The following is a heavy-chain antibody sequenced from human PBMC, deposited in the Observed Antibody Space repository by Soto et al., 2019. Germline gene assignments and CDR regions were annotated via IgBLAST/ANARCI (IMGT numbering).Heavy chain of an antibody. V-gene: IGHV5-51*01. D-gene: IGHD3-10*01. CDR3: ARRGLPSYYYGSGSPVDFDY. CDR2: IYPGDSDT. Sequence: GESLKISCNGSGYSFTIYCIGLVRQMPGKGLDWMGIIYPGDSDTRYSPSFQGQVTISADKSISTAYLQWSSLKASDTAMYYCARRGLPSYYYGSGSPVDFDYWGQGTLVTVSS. CDR1: GYSFTIYC. J-gene: IGHJ4*02.